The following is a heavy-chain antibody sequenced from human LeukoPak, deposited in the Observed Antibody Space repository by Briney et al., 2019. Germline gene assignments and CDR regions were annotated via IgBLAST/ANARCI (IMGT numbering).Heavy chain of an antibody. CDR2: ISSSGSSI. D-gene: IGHD3-3*01. V-gene: IGHV3-11*01. CDR3: ARSLRFLEWLKNFDY. Sequence: PGGSLRLSCAASGFTFSDYYMSWIRQAPGKGLEWISYISSSGSSIYHADSVKGRFTISRDNAKNSLYLQMNSLRAEDTAVYYCARSLRFLEWLKNFDYWGQGTLVTVSS. J-gene: IGHJ4*02. CDR1: GFTFSDYY.